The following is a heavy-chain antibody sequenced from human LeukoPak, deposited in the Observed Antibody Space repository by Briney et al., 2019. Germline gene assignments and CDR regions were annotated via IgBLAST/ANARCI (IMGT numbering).Heavy chain of an antibody. CDR3: ARGGSGYYSYFQH. Sequence: PGGSLRLSCAASGFTFSDYYMSWVRQAPGKGLEWVSSISSSSSYIYYADSVKGRFTISRDNAKNSLYLQMNSLRAEDTAVYYCARGGSGYYSYFQHWGQGTLVTVSS. V-gene: IGHV3-11*06. CDR2: ISSSSSYI. D-gene: IGHD3-22*01. CDR1: GFTFSDYY. J-gene: IGHJ1*01.